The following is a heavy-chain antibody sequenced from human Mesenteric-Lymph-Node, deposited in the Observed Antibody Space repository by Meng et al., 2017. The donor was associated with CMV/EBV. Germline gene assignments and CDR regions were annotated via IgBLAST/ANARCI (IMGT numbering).Heavy chain of an antibody. J-gene: IGHJ6*02. V-gene: IGHV3-66*02. Sequence: GESLKISCAASGFTVSSGYMSWVRQAPGKGLEWVSVIQSGGSSYYADSVKGRFTMSRDNFENTVYLQMNSLRAEDTAVYYCARDFGPTTVFGELIIDYGMDVWGQGTTVTVSS. CDR1: GFTVSSGY. CDR2: IQSGGSS. D-gene: IGHD3-3*01. CDR3: ARDFGPTTVFGELIIDYGMDV.